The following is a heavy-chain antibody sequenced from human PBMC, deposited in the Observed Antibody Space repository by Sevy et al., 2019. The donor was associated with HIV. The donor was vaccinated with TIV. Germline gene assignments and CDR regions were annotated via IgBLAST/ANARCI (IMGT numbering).Heavy chain of an antibody. CDR2: MTGNGGST. V-gene: IGHV3-23*01. CDR3: AREVEMATTYFDY. Sequence: GGSLRLSCAAAGFTFSGYAMSWVRQGPGKGLEWISGMTGNGGSTYYADSVKGRFTISRDNSKNTLYLQMNSLRAEDTAVYYCAREVEMATTYFDYWGQGTLVTVSS. CDR1: GFTFSGYA. D-gene: IGHD5-12*01. J-gene: IGHJ4*02.